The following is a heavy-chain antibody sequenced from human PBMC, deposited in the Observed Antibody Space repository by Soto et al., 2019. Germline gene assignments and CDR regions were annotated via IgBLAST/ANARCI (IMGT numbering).Heavy chain of an antibody. D-gene: IGHD1-1*01. Sequence: EVQLLESGGGLVQPGGSLRLSCAASGFTFSSYAMSWVRQAPGKGLEWVSAISGSGGSTYYADSVKGRFTISRDNSKNTLYLQMSCLRAEDTAVYYCAKDPQTGTFYYYYYGMDVWGQGTTVTVSS. CDR1: GFTFSSYA. CDR3: AKDPQTGTFYYYYYGMDV. V-gene: IGHV3-23*01. CDR2: ISGSGGST. J-gene: IGHJ6*02.